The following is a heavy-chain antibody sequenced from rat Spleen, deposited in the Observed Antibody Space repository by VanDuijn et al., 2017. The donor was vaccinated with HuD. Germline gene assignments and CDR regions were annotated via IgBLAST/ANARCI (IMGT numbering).Heavy chain of an antibody. CDR1: GFIYSDFV. CDR3: ARHGGLRNWFAY. D-gene: IGHD1-11*01. Sequence: EVQLVESGGGVVQPGRSLKLSCAASGFIYSDFVMAWVRQDPTKGLEWVASISSGGGYTYYRDSVRGRFTISRDNAKNTQYLQMDSLRSEDTATYYCARHGGLRNWFAYWGQGTLVTVSS. J-gene: IGHJ3*01. V-gene: IGHV5S13*01. CDR2: ISSGGGYT.